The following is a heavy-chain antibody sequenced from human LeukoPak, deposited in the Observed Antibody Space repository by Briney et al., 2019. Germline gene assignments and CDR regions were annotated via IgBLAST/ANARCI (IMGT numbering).Heavy chain of an antibody. D-gene: IGHD2-15*01. Sequence: GGSLRLSCAASGFTFSSYGLHWVRQAPGKGLEYVSAISNNGGSTYYAISVKGRFTIFRDNSKNTLYLQMGSLRPEDMAVYYCARSGYCSGGTCYVDYWGQGTLVTVSS. CDR3: ARSGYCSGGTCYVDY. CDR1: GFTFSSYG. CDR2: ISNNGGST. J-gene: IGHJ4*02. V-gene: IGHV3-64*01.